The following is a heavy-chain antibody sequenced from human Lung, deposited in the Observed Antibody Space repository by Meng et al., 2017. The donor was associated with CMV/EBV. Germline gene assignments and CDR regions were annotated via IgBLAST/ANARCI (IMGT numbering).Heavy chain of an antibody. CDR2: INEAGSVK. Sequence: GGSLRLSCAASGFTFTNYWMTWVRQAPGKGLEWVGNINEAGSVKHYVDSVKGRFTMSRDNAKNSVYLQMNGLRADDTAVYFCAREYWGHDYWGQGTLVTVSS. CDR1: GFTFTNYW. CDR3: AREYWGHDY. J-gene: IGHJ4*01. D-gene: IGHD7-27*01. V-gene: IGHV3-7*01.